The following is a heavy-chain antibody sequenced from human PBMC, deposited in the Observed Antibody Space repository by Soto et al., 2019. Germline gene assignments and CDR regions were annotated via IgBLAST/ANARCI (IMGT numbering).Heavy chain of an antibody. CDR1: GYTFTSYA. Sequence: GASVRVSCKASGYTFTSYAMHWVRQAPGQRLEWMGWINAGNGNTKYSQKFQGRVTITRDTSASTAYMELSILNSQHTALYYCAADTGYSRSWSHVTYDYWGQGPL. CDR2: INAGNGNT. CDR3: AADTGYSRSWSHVTYDY. V-gene: IGHV1-3*01. J-gene: IGHJ4*02. D-gene: IGHD6-13*01.